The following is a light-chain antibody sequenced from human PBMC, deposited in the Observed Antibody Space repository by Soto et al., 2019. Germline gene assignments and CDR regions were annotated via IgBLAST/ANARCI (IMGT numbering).Light chain of an antibody. CDR1: QSLLTS. CDR3: QQYNAYPLT. Sequence: DIQMTQSPSTLSASVGDRVTITCRASQSLLTSLAWYQQKPGKAPNLLIYKASSLQSGVPSRFSGSGSGTEFTLTISSLQPDDFATYYCQQYNAYPLTFGGGTKVEIK. V-gene: IGKV1-5*03. CDR2: KAS. J-gene: IGKJ4*01.